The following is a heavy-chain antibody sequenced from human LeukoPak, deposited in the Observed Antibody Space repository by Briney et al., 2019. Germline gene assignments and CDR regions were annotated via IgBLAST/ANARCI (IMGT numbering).Heavy chain of an antibody. CDR1: GFTFSSYA. CDR3: ARDGADYYGSGSYSDPFDY. Sequence: PGGSLRLSCAASGFTFSSYAMHWVRQAPGKGLEWVAVIWYDGSNKYYADSVKGRFTISRDNSKNTLYLQMNSLRAEDTAVYYCARDGADYYGSGSYSDPFDYWGQGTLVTVSS. J-gene: IGHJ4*02. V-gene: IGHV3-33*08. CDR2: IWYDGSNK. D-gene: IGHD3-10*01.